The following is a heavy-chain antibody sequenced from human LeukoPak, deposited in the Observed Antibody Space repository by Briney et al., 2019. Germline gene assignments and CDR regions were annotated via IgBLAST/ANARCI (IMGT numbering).Heavy chain of an antibody. CDR3: ARDYGVYD. CDR1: GFTFSSYG. D-gene: IGHD4-17*01. Sequence: GGSLRLSCAASGFTFSSYGMHWVRQAPGKGLEWVAVISYDGSNKYYADSVKGRFTISRDNAKNTLYLQMNSLRAEDTAVYYCARDYGVYDWGQGTLVTVSS. V-gene: IGHV3-30*03. CDR2: ISYDGSNK. J-gene: IGHJ4*02.